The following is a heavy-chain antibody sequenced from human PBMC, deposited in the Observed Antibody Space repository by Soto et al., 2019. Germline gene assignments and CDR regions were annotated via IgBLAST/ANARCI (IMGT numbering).Heavy chain of an antibody. J-gene: IGHJ5*02. V-gene: IGHV1-8*01. D-gene: IGHD3-10*01. CDR3: VRASRGSGSYYCDS. CDR1: GYTFSSYD. CDR2: VNPNSGNT. Sequence: GASVKVSCKSSGYTFSSYDINWVRQATGQGPEWLGWVNPNSGNTGYAQNFQGRVTMTMNTSITTAYMELGSLRSEDTAVYYCVRASRGSGSYYCDSWGQGTLVTVSS.